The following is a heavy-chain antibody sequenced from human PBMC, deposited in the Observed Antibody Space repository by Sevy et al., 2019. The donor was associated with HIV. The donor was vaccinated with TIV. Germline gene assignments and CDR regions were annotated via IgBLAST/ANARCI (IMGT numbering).Heavy chain of an antibody. Sequence: SETLSLTCAVSGYSISSSYYWGWTRQPPGKGLECIGSLFHSGSTYYNPSLKSRVTISVDTSKNQFSLKLSSVTAADTAVYFCARTPSSYDISGRYYPWFDPWGQGTLVTVSS. CDR3: ARTPSSYDISGRYYPWFDP. V-gene: IGHV4-38-2*01. CDR1: GYSISSSYY. CDR2: LFHSGST. D-gene: IGHD3-22*01. J-gene: IGHJ5*02.